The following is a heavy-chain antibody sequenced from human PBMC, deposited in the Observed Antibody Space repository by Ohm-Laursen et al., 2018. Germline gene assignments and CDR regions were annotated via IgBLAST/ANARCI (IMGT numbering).Heavy chain of an antibody. D-gene: IGHD2-15*01. CDR1: GFTVSSNY. J-gene: IGHJ4*02. CDR3: AKPPRPYCSGGSCYRYFDY. V-gene: IGHV3-53*01. Sequence: SLRLSCTASGFTVSSNYMTWVRQAPGKGLEWVSIIYSGGSTYYADSVKGRFTISRDNSKNTLYLQMNSLRAEDTAVYYCAKPPRPYCSGGSCYRYFDYWGQGTLVTVSS. CDR2: IYSGGST.